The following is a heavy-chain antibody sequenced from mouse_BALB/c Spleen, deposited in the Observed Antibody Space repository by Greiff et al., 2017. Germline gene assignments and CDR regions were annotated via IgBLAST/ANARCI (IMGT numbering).Heavy chain of an antibody. Sequence: EVKLVESGGGLVQPGGSRKLSCAASGFTFSSFGMHWVRQAPEKGLEWVAYISSGSSTIYYADTVKGRFTISRDNPKNTLFLQMTSLRSEDTAMYYCARSLYYGSRGYAMDYWGQGTSVTVSS. J-gene: IGHJ4*01. CDR2: ISSGSSTI. CDR1: GFTFSSFG. D-gene: IGHD1-1*01. V-gene: IGHV5-17*02. CDR3: ARSLYYGSRGYAMDY.